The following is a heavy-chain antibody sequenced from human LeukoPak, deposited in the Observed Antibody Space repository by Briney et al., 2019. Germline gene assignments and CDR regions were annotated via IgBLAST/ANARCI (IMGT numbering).Heavy chain of an antibody. V-gene: IGHV3-30*04. CDR2: ISYDGSNK. J-gene: IGHJ3*02. CDR3: ARDPPYYYGSGARAFDI. CDR1: GFTFSSYG. Sequence: PGGSLRLSCAASGFTFSSYGMHWVRQAPGKGLERVAVISYDGSNKYYADSVKGRFTISRDNSKNTLYLQMNSLRAEDTAVYYCARDPPYYYGSGARAFDIWGQGTMVTVSS. D-gene: IGHD3-10*01.